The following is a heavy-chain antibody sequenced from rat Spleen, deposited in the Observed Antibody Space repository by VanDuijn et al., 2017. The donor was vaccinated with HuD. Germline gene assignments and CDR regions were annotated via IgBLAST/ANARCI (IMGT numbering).Heavy chain of an antibody. CDR3: AKRSWYFFDY. Sequence: EVQLVESGGGLVQPGRSLKLSCAASGFTFSNFVMAWVRQAPKKGLEWVASITSGGSNTYYPDSVKGRFTISRDNAKSTLYLQMDSLRSDDTATYYCAKRSWYFFDYWGQGVMVTVSS. CDR2: ITSGGSNT. CDR1: GFTFSNFV. V-gene: IGHV5-25*01. J-gene: IGHJ2*01.